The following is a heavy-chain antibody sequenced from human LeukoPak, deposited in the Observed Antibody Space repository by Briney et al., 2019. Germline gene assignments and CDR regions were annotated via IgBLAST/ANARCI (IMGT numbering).Heavy chain of an antibody. Sequence: PGGSLRLSCAASRFTFSSYSMNWVRQAPGKGLEWVSAVSGSGGCTYYADSVKGRFTISRDNSKNTLYLKMDSLSAEDTAVYYCAKAVRISADGGDYWGKGTLVTVSS. V-gene: IGHV3-23*01. CDR2: VSGSGGCT. D-gene: IGHD6-25*01. J-gene: IGHJ4*02. CDR1: RFTFSSYS. CDR3: AKAVRISADGGDY.